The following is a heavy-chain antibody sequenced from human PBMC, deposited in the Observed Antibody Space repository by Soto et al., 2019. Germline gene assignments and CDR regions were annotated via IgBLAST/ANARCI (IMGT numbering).Heavy chain of an antibody. V-gene: IGHV4-59*01. CDR2: IYYSGST. J-gene: IGHJ4*02. CDR1: GGSISSYY. Sequence: PSETLSLTCTVSGGSISSYYWSWIRQPPGKGLEWIGYIYYSGSTNYNPSLKSRVTISVDTSKNQFSLKLSSVTAADTAVYYCAREHGVGNYFAYWGQGTLVTVSS. D-gene: IGHD1-26*01. CDR3: AREHGVGNYFAY.